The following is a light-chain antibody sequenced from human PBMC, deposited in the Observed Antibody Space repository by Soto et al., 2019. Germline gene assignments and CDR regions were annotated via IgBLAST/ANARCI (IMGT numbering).Light chain of an antibody. CDR3: QQYNNYPLT. Sequence: DIQMTQSPSTLSASVGDRVTISCRASQSINSWLAWYQQKPGKAPNLLIYDAASLQNGVPSRFSGSGSGTEFTLTISSLQPDDFATYYCQQYNNYPLTFGGGTRWIS. CDR1: QSINSW. V-gene: IGKV1-5*01. CDR2: DAA. J-gene: IGKJ4*01.